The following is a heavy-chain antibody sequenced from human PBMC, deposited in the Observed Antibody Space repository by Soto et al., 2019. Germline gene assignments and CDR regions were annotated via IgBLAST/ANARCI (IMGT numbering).Heavy chain of an antibody. CDR1: GYTFTGYY. J-gene: IGHJ4*02. CDR2: INPNSGDT. D-gene: IGHD5-12*01. CDR3: AREAGYNPDY. Sequence: QVQLVQSGAEVKKPGASVKVSCRASGYTFTGYYLHWVRQAPGQGLELMGWINPNSGDTNYAQKFQGRVTMTRDTSLSTAFMELSRLRSDDTAVYYCAREAGYNPDYWGQGTLVTVSS. V-gene: IGHV1-2*02.